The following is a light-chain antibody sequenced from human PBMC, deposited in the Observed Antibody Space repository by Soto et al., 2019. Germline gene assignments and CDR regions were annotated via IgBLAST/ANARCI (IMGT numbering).Light chain of an antibody. Sequence: QSALTQPASVSGSPGQSITISCTGTSSDVGAYNYVSWYQQHPGKAPQLMIYDVSNRPSGVSDRFSGSKSGNTASLTISGLQADDEADYYCSSYTSSGTLYVFGTGTKLTVL. J-gene: IGLJ1*01. CDR2: DVS. CDR3: SSYTSSGTLYV. V-gene: IGLV2-14*01. CDR1: SSDVGAYNY.